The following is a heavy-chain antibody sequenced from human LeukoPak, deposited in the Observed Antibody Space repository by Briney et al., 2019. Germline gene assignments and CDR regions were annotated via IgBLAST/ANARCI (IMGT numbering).Heavy chain of an antibody. J-gene: IGHJ4*02. D-gene: IGHD1-1*01. V-gene: IGHV4-34*01. Sequence: SETLSLTCAVYGGSFSDYNWTWIRQPPGKGLEWIGEIGHNASANYNPSLKGRVTISVDTSKNQFSLKLTSVTAADAAVYYCARPSGGTPFKRFDYWGQGTLVTVSS. CDR3: ARPSGGTPFKRFDY. CDR1: GGSFSDYN. CDR2: IGHNASA.